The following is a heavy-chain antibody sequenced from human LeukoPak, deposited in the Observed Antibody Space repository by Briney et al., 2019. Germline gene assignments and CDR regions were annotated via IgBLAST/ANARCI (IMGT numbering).Heavy chain of an antibody. V-gene: IGHV4-39*07. J-gene: IGHJ4*02. CDR2: IYYSGST. CDR1: GDSISSSSYY. D-gene: IGHD6-19*01. Sequence: KPSETLSLTCTGSGDSISSSSYYWGWIRQPPGNGLEWIVGIYYSGSTYYNPSLKSRVTISADTSQNQFSLKLSSVPAADTAVYFCARAQSVLDSSGWYEGGFLYYWGQGTLVTVSS. CDR3: ARAQSVLDSSGWYEGGFLYY.